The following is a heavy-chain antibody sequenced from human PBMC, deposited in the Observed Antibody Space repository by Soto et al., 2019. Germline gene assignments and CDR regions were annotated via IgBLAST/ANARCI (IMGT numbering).Heavy chain of an antibody. D-gene: IGHD1-26*01. CDR2: IFYSGST. V-gene: IGHV4-59*01. CDR1: GGSISRSY. CDR3: AKDVGGSSDS. Sequence: PSETLALTCSVSGGSISRSYWSWVRQPPGKGLEWIGYIFYSGSTSYHPSLESRVTISLDTSKNQFSLKLESVTAADTAVYYCAKDVGGSSDSWGQGTLVTVSS. J-gene: IGHJ4*02.